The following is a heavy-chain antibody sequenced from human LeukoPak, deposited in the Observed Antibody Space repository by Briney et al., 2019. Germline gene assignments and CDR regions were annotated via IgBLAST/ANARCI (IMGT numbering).Heavy chain of an antibody. J-gene: IGHJ4*02. V-gene: IGHV4-34*01. CDR2: INHSGST. D-gene: IGHD3-10*01. CDR1: GGSFSGYY. CDR3: ARVENYYGSGSYFRDY. Sequence: PSETLSLTCAVYGGSFSGYYWSWIRQPPGKGLEWIGEINHSGSTSYNPSLESRVTISVDMSKNQFSLKLSSVTATDTAVYYCARVENYYGSGSYFRDYWGQGTLVTVSS.